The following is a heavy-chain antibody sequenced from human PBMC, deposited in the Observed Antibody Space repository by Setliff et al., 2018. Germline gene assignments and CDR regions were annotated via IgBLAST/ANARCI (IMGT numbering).Heavy chain of an antibody. V-gene: IGHV3-23*01. Sequence: HLGGSLRLSCAASGFTFSHFAVTWVRQSPGRGLEWVSSISGSGGVTNYGDSVRGRFTISRDNAKNTVYLEMNSLRAEDTAKYYCAKDPNGDYVGAFDSWGRGTLVTVSS. CDR3: AKDPNGDYVGAFDS. CDR2: ISGSGGVT. CDR1: GFTFSHFA. D-gene: IGHD4-17*01. J-gene: IGHJ5*01.